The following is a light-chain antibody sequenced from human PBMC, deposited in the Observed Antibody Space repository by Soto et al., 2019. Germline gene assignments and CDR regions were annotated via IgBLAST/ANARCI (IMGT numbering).Light chain of an antibody. CDR3: AAWDDSLSAGV. CDR2: ANN. V-gene: IGLV1-47*01. Sequence: QSVLTHQASASGTPGQRATIACSGSSSNIGTNYVYWYQQLPGTAPKLLIYANNQRPSGVPDRFSGSKSGTSASLAISGLRSEDEADYYCAAWDDSLSAGVFGGGTQLTVL. J-gene: IGLJ3*02. CDR1: SSNIGTNY.